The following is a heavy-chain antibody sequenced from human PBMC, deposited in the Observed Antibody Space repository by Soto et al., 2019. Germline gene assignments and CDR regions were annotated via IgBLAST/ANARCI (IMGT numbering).Heavy chain of an antibody. Sequence: QVQLVESGGGLVKPGGSLRLSCAASGFTFSDYYMTWFRQAPGKGLEWIAYISSTSAYTDYASSVKGRFTISRDNAKNSLYLQMNSLRNEDKAGNYWAGDPSRRSPPDYWGQGTLGTVSP. CDR3: AGDPSRRSPPDY. CDR1: GFTFSDYY. CDR2: ISSTSAYT. J-gene: IGHJ4*02. V-gene: IGHV3-11*05.